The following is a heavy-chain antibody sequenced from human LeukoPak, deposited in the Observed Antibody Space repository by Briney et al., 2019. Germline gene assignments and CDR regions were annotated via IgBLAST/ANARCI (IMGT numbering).Heavy chain of an antibody. Sequence: GASVKVSCKASGYTFTSYDINWVRQATGQGLEWMGWMNPNSGNTGYAQKFQGRVTMTRNTSISTAYMELSSLRSEDTAVYYCARFIGYCSGGSCYGDYWGQGTLVTVSS. CDR1: GYTFTSYD. CDR2: MNPNSGNT. CDR3: ARFIGYCSGGSCYGDY. V-gene: IGHV1-8*01. J-gene: IGHJ4*02. D-gene: IGHD2-15*01.